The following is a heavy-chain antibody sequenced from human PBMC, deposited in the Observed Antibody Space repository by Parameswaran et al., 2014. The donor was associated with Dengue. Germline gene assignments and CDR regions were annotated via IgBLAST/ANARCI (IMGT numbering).Heavy chain of an antibody. CDR2: ISAYNGNT. CDR3: ARVVVVVPAAMFYYYYGMDV. V-gene: IGHV1-18*01. J-gene: IGHJ6*02. D-gene: IGHD2-2*01. Sequence: WVRQAPGQGLEWMGWISAYNGNTNYAQKLQGRVTMTTDTSTSTAYMELRSLRSDDTAVYYCARVVVVVPAAMFYYYYGMDVWGQGTTVTVSS.